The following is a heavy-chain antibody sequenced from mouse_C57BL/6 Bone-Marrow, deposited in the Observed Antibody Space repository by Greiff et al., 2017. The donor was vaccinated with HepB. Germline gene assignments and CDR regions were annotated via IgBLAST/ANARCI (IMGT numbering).Heavy chain of an antibody. CDR3: AREGDYDEVDY. Sequence: VQLQQPGAELVMPGASVKLSCKASGYTFTSYWMHWVKQRPGQGLEWIGEIDPSDSYTNSNQKFKGKSTLTVDKSSSTAYMQLRSLTSEDSAVYYCAREGDYDEVDYWGQGTTLTVSS. CDR2: IDPSDSYT. J-gene: IGHJ2*01. D-gene: IGHD2-4*01. CDR1: GYTFTSYW. V-gene: IGHV1-69*01.